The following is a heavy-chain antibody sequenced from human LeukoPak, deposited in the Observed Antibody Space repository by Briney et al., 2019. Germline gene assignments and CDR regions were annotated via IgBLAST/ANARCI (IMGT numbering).Heavy chain of an antibody. D-gene: IGHD3-10*01. CDR2: INHSGST. CDR3: ARGAESIFDI. J-gene: IGHJ4*02. Sequence: SETLSLTCAVYGGSFSGYYWSWIRQPPGKGLEWIGEINHSGSTNYNPSLKSRVIISVDTSKNQFSLKLSSVTAADTAVYYCARGAESIFDIWGQGTLVTVSS. CDR1: GGSFSGYY. V-gene: IGHV4-34*01.